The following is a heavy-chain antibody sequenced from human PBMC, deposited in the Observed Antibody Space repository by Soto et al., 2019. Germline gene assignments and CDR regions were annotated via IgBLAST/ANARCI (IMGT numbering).Heavy chain of an antibody. V-gene: IGHV4-34*01. CDR1: GGSFSGYS. CDR3: ARESAGSHKNNWFDP. D-gene: IGHD3-10*01. Sequence: SETLSLTCAVYGGSFSGYSWTWIRQPPGTGLEWIGEINHSGSTNYNPSLKSRVTISVDTSRNQLLLQLNSVTAADTAVYYCARESAGSHKNNWFDPWGQGTLVT. CDR2: INHSGST. J-gene: IGHJ5*02.